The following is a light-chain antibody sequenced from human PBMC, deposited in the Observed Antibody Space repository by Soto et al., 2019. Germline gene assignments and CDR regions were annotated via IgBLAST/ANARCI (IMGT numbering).Light chain of an antibody. CDR2: DNK. V-gene: IGLV1-40*01. CDR3: QSFDTSLSGFVV. CDR1: SSNIGAGYD. J-gene: IGLJ2*01. Sequence: QSVLTQPPSMSGAPGQRVTISCTGSSSNIGAGYDVHWYQQHPGTAPKLLIFDNKNRPSGVPDRFSGSKSDTSASLAITGLQAEDEADYYCQSFDTSLSGFVVFGGGTKVTVL.